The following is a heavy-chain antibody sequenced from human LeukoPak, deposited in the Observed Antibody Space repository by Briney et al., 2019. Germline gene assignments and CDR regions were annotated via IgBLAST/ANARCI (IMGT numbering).Heavy chain of an antibody. CDR2: INPNSGGT. Sequence: ASVKVSCKASGYTFTGYYMHWVRQAPGQGLEWMGWINPNSGGTNYAQKFQGRVTMTRDTSIRTAYMELSRLRSDDTAVYYCARAASVWYHFDNWGQGTLATVSS. CDR3: ARAASVWYHFDN. D-gene: IGHD6-19*01. CDR1: GYTFTGYY. V-gene: IGHV1-2*02. J-gene: IGHJ4*02.